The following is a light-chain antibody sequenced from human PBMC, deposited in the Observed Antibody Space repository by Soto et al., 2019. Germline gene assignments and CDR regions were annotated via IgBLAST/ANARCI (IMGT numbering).Light chain of an antibody. V-gene: IGLV2-8*01. J-gene: IGLJ3*02. CDR2: EVG. CDR1: SSDIGDYNY. CDR3: GSYVDTKNFV. Sequence: QSALTQPPSASGSLGQSVTISCTGTSSDIGDYNYVSWYQQHPGKAPRLIIYEVGKRPSGVPDRFSASKSGNTASLTVSGLQAEDEADYYCGSYVDTKNFVFGGGTKVTVL.